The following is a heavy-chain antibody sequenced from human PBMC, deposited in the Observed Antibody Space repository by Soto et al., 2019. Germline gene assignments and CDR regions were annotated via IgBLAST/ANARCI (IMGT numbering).Heavy chain of an antibody. CDR3: ATSSNGWYGNFNY. CDR2: IYYRGNT. CDR1: GGSISSNSYY. Sequence: QLQLQESGPGLLKPSETLSLTCTVSGGSISSNSYYWSWIRQPPGKGLEWIGTIYYRGNTFYNPSLKSRVTISVDTSKIQFSLKVNSVTAADTAVYYCATSSNGWYGNFNYWGQGTLVTVSS. D-gene: IGHD6-19*01. J-gene: IGHJ4*02. V-gene: IGHV4-39*01.